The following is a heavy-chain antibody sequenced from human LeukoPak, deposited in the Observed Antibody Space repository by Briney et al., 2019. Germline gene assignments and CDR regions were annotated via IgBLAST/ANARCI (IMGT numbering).Heavy chain of an antibody. V-gene: IGHV3-7*01. CDR1: GFTFSRHW. Sequence: GGSLRLSCAASGFTFSRHWMSWVRQAPGKGLEWVANIKQDGSEGYSADSPKGRFIISRDYAKKELYLQMNNLGVEDTAVYYCARVGPPYYYYYMDVWGKGTTVIVSS. CDR3: ARVGPPYYYYYMDV. CDR2: IKQDGSEG. J-gene: IGHJ6*03.